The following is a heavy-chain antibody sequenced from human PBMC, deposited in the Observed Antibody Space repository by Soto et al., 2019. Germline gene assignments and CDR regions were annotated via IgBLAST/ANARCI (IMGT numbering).Heavy chain of an antibody. CDR3: AINRRLSGDFDD. J-gene: IGHJ4*01. D-gene: IGHD7-27*01. V-gene: IGHV1-8*01. CDR1: GYTFTTYD. Sequence: QVQLVQSGAELKKPGASVKVSCKASGYTFTTYDINWMRQASGQGLEWLGWMNPNNGDTGYAQKFQDRVIMTKDTSMNTAYMELSSLSNEDPAVYYCAINRRLSGDFDDWGLGTLVTVSS. CDR2: MNPNNGDT.